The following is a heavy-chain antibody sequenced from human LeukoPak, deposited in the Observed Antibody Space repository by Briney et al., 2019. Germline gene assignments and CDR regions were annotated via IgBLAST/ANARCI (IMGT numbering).Heavy chain of an antibody. Sequence: ASVKVSCKASGYTFTGYYIHWVRQAPGQGLEWMGWINPNSGGTNYAQEFQGRVTMTRDTSISTAYMELSSLRSDDTAVYYCARDRITIFGVSPLLVHMDVWGKGTTVTVSS. J-gene: IGHJ6*03. CDR3: ARDRITIFGVSPLLVHMDV. CDR1: GYTFTGYY. CDR2: INPNSGGT. D-gene: IGHD3-3*01. V-gene: IGHV1-2*02.